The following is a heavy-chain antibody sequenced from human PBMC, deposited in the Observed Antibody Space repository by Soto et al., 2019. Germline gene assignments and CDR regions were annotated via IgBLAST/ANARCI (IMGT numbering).Heavy chain of an antibody. Sequence: ASVKVSCKASGYTFTSYGISWVRQAPGQGLEWMGWISAYNGNTNYAQKLQGRVTMTTDTSTSTAYMELRSLRSDDTAVYYCARDRDYGILTGEPNDAFDIWGQGTMVTVSS. CDR1: GYTFTSYG. V-gene: IGHV1-18*01. CDR3: ARDRDYGILTGEPNDAFDI. D-gene: IGHD3-9*01. CDR2: ISAYNGNT. J-gene: IGHJ3*02.